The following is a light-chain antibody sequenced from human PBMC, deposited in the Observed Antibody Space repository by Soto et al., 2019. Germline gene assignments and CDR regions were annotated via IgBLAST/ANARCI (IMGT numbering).Light chain of an antibody. V-gene: IGKV3-20*01. CDR2: GAS. CDR1: QIVSSSY. CDR3: QQYGSSPSLT. Sequence: EIVLTQSPGTLSLSPGERATLSCRASQIVSSSYLAWYQQKPCQAPRLLIYGASSRATGIPDRFSGSGSGTDFTLTISRLEPEDFAVYYCQQYGSSPSLTFGGGTKWIS. J-gene: IGKJ4*01.